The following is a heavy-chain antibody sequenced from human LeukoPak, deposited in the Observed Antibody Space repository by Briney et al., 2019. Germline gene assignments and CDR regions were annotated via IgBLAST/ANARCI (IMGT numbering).Heavy chain of an antibody. CDR1: DYTFTSYG. Sequence: ASVKVSCKASDYTFTSYGISWVRQAPGQGLEWMGWISAYNGNTNYAQKLQGRVTMTTDTSTSTAYMELRSLRSDDTAVYYCARGLDYYDSSGIDAFDIWGQGTMVTVSS. CDR3: ARGLDYYDSSGIDAFDI. D-gene: IGHD3-22*01. CDR2: ISAYNGNT. V-gene: IGHV1-18*01. J-gene: IGHJ3*02.